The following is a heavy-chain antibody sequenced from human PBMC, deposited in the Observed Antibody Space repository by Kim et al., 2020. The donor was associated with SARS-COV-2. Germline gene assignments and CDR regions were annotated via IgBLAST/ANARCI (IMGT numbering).Heavy chain of an antibody. CDR2: INPSGGST. CDR1: GYTFTSYY. Sequence: ASVKVSCKASGYTFTSYYMHWVRQAPGQGLEWMGIINPSGGSTSYAQKFQGRITMTRDTSTSTVYMELSSLRSEDTAVYYCARDSGIVLMVYVSYGMDVWGQGTTVTVSS. V-gene: IGHV1-46*01. J-gene: IGHJ6*02. D-gene: IGHD2-8*01. CDR3: ARDSGIVLMVYVSYGMDV.